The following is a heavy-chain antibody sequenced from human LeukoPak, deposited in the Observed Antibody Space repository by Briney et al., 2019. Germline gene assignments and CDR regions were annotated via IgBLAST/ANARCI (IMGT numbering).Heavy chain of an antibody. CDR1: GGTFSSYA. Sequence: SVKVSCKASGGTFSSYAISWVRQAPGQGLERMGRIIPILGIANYAQKFQGRVTITADKSTSTAYMELSSLRSEDTAVYYCARDLGYGSGTTNPSGELRFDYWGQGTLVTVSS. V-gene: IGHV1-69*04. CDR3: ARDLGYGSGTTNPSGELRFDY. J-gene: IGHJ4*02. D-gene: IGHD3-10*01. CDR2: IIPILGIA.